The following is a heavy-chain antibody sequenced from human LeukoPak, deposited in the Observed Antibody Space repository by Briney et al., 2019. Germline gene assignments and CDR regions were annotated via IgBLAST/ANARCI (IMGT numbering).Heavy chain of an antibody. V-gene: IGHV1-18*01. D-gene: IGHD3-22*01. CDR1: GYTFTNYG. CDR2: ISAYNGNT. CDR3: VRDYYDSSGYAEYFQH. Sequence: ASVKVSCKASGYTFTNYGISWVRQAPGQGLEWMGWISAYNGNTNYAQKLQGRVTMTTDTSTSTAYMELRSLRSDDTAVYYCVRDYYDSSGYAEYFQHWGQGTLVTVSS. J-gene: IGHJ1*01.